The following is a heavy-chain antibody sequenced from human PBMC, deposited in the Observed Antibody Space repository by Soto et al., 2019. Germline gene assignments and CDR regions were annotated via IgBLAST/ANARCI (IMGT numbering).Heavy chain of an antibody. CDR3: ARSPGLPQLATSYVDY. J-gene: IGHJ4*02. Sequence: QVQLQQWGAGLLKPSETLSLTCAVYGGSFSGYYWSWIRQPPGKGLEWIGEINHSGSTNYNPSLKSRFTLSVDTSKNQFSLKLSSVTAADTAVYYCARSPGLPQLATSYVDYWGQGTLVTVSS. D-gene: IGHD2-2*01. CDR2: INHSGST. CDR1: GGSFSGYY. V-gene: IGHV4-34*01.